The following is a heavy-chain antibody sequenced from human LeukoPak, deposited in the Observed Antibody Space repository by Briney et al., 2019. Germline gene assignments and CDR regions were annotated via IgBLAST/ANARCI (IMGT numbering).Heavy chain of an antibody. CDR2: TRNKANSYTT. D-gene: IGHD5-18*01. Sequence: PGGSLRLSCAASGFSFSDHYMDWVRQAPGKGREWVGRTRNKANSYTTEYAASVNGRFNISREDSKNSLYLQMNSLKTEDTAVYYCVRVRYSYGYGYFDYWGQGTLVTVSS. J-gene: IGHJ4*02. CDR3: VRVRYSYGYGYFDY. CDR1: GFSFSDHY. V-gene: IGHV3-72*01.